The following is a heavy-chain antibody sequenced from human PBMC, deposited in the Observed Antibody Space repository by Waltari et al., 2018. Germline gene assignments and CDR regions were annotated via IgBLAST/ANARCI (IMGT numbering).Heavy chain of an antibody. CDR3: ARGRDHALDY. J-gene: IGHJ4*02. CDR2: IWADGSSP. V-gene: IGHV3-74*01. Sequence: EVQPVESGGGLVRPGGPRRPPGPPPGCPSRNYGVPWAGQAPGKGLGGVSRIWADGSSPGYADSVKGRFTISTDNAKNTLYVQMNSLRAEDTAVYYCARGRDHALDYWGQGTLVTVSS. D-gene: IGHD3-10*01. CDR1: GCPSRNYG.